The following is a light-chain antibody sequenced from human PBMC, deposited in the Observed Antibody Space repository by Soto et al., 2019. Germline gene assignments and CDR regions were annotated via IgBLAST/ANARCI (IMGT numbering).Light chain of an antibody. CDR2: GAS. V-gene: IGKV3-20*01. CDR1: QSISAD. J-gene: IGKJ1*01. CDR3: QQYGSSPPRT. Sequence: EIVLTQSPATLSLSPGERATLSCRASQSISADLAWYQQKPGQAPRLLIYGASSRATGIPDRFSGSGSGTDFTLTISRLEPEDFAVYYCQQYGSSPPRTFGQGTKV.